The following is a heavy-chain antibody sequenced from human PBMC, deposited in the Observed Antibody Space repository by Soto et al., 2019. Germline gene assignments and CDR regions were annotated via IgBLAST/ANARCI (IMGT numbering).Heavy chain of an antibody. D-gene: IGHD3-22*01. Sequence: VASVKVSCKASGYTFTSYGISWVRQAPGQGLEWMGWISAYNGNTNYAQKLQGRVTMTTDTSTSTAYMELRSLRSDDTAVYYCARDRITYYYDSSGLFGWFDPWGQGTLVTVSS. J-gene: IGHJ5*02. CDR1: GYTFTSYG. CDR2: ISAYNGNT. V-gene: IGHV1-18*01. CDR3: ARDRITYYYDSSGLFGWFDP.